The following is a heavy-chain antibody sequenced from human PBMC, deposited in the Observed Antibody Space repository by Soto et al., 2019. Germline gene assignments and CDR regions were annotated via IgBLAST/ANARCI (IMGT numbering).Heavy chain of an antibody. CDR1: GGSISTVDYW. J-gene: IGHJ4*02. CDR3: ARGPSGDKVDS. CDR2: IYDGGGT. D-gene: IGHD7-27*01. V-gene: IGHV4-30-4*01. Sequence: QVQLQESGPGLVKPSQTLSLTCTVSGGSISTVDYWWSWIRQSPDMGLEWIGHIYDGGGTYNNPSLESRVTMSVDTSKRQLSLTFSSVSAADTAVYYCARGPSGDKVDSWGQGTLVTVSS.